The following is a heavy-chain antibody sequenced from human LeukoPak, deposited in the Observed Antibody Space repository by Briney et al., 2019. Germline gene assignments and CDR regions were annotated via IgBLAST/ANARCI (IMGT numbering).Heavy chain of an antibody. CDR2: ISAYNGNT. Sequence: GASVKVSCKASGYTFTSYGISWVRQAPGQGLEWMGWISAYNGNTNYAQKLQGRVTMTTDTSASTAYMELSSLRSEDTAVYYCARGAPIRVAGAATFDPWGQGTLVTVSS. D-gene: IGHD6-19*01. CDR1: GYTFTSYG. V-gene: IGHV1-18*01. J-gene: IGHJ5*02. CDR3: ARGAPIRVAGAATFDP.